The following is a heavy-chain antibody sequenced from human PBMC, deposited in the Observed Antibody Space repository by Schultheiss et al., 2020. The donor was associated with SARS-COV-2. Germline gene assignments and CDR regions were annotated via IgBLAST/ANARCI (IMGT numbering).Heavy chain of an antibody. CDR2: IYTSGST. Sequence: SETLSLTCTVSGGSISSGGYYWSWIRQHPGKGLEWIGRIYTSGSTNYNPSLKSRVTISVDTSKNQFSLKLSSVTAADTAVYYCARDDFWSGYYTGIWFDPWGQGTLVTVSS. V-gene: IGHV4-61*02. CDR1: GGSISSGGYY. D-gene: IGHD3-3*01. CDR3: ARDDFWSGYYTGIWFDP. J-gene: IGHJ5*02.